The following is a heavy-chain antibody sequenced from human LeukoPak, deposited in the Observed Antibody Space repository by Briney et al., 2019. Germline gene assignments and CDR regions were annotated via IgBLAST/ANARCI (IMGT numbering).Heavy chain of an antibody. D-gene: IGHD6-13*01. V-gene: IGHV1-69*06. J-gene: IGHJ4*02. CDR2: IIPIFGTA. CDR1: GGTFSSYA. Sequence: SVKVSCKASGGTFSSYAISWVRQAPGQGLEWMGGIIPIFGTANYAQKFQGRVTITADKSTSTAYMELSSPRSEDTAVYYCASSSSSWSQYYFDYWGQGTLVTVSS. CDR3: ASSSSSWSQYYFDY.